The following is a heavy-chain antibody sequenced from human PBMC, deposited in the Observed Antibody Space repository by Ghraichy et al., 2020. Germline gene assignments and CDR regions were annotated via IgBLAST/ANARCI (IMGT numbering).Heavy chain of an antibody. CDR1: GGSLISGTHY. CDR3: ARTSFVRAFDI. D-gene: IGHD2/OR15-2a*01. Sequence: TLSLTCTVSGGSLISGTHYWSWIRQHPGKCLEWIGYISHSGSTHDNPSLMGRVTISVETSKNQFSLNLSSVTAADTAVYYCARTSFVRAFDIWGQGTLVTVSS. J-gene: IGHJ3*02. V-gene: IGHV4-31*03. CDR2: ISHSGST.